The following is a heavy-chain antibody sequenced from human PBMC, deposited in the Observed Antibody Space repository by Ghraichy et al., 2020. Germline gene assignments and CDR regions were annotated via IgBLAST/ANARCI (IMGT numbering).Heavy chain of an antibody. CDR3: VRDPTMVANPKYYFDY. D-gene: IGHD4/OR15-4a*01. V-gene: IGHV3-21*01. Sequence: GGSLRLSCAASGFTFSTSSMNWVRQAPGKGLEWVSTISTSGSHIYYADSMRGRFTISRDDSKNSLYLQMNSLRAEDTAVYYCVRDPTMVANPKYYFDYWGQGTLVTVSS. CDR2: ISTSGSHI. J-gene: IGHJ4*02. CDR1: GFTFSTSS.